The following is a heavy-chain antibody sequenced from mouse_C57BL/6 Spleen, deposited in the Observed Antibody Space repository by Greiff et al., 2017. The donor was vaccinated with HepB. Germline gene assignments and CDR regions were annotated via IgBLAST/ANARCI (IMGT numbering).Heavy chain of an antibody. V-gene: IGHV1-69*01. J-gene: IGHJ3*01. Sequence: QDHVKQPGAELVMPGASVKLSCKASGYTFTSYWMHWVKQRPGQGLEWIGEIDPSDSYTNYNQKFKGKSTLTVDKSSSTAYMQLSSLTSEDSAVYYCARGGDGYDRFAYWGQGTLVTVSA. CDR1: GYTFTSYW. CDR3: ARGGDGYDRFAY. D-gene: IGHD2-2*01. CDR2: IDPSDSYT.